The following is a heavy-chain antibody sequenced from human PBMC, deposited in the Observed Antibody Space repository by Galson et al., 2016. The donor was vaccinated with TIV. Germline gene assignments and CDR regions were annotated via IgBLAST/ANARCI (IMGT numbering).Heavy chain of an antibody. CDR1: GDSVSSNSAA. V-gene: IGHV6-1*01. CDR2: TFYRSKWYN. J-gene: IGHJ4*02. D-gene: IGHD3-16*01. Sequence: CAISGDSVSSNSAAWNWLRQSPSRGLEWLGRTFYRSKWYNDYAPSVKSRITINPDTYKNQFSLQLNSVTPEDTAVYYCAIATPAVFGIIMTLDSWGQGTLVTVSS. CDR3: AIATPAVFGIIMTLDS.